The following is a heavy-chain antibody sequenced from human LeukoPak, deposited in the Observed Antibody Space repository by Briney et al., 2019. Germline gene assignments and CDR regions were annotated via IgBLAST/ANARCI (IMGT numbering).Heavy chain of an antibody. CDR1: GGSISSGDYY. D-gene: IGHD2-21*02. J-gene: IGHJ4*02. V-gene: IGHV4-30-4*01. CDR3: ATHTRVVVTAPLFDY. CDR2: IYYSGST. Sequence: SQTLSLTCTVSGGSISSGDYYWSWIRQPPGKGLEWIGYIYYSGSTCYNPSLKSRVTISVDTSKNQFSLKLSSVTAADTAVYYCATHTRVVVTAPLFDYWGQGTLVTVSS.